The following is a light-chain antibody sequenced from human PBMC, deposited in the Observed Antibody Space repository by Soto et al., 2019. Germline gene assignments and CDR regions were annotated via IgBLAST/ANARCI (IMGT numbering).Light chain of an antibody. V-gene: IGKV3-20*01. Sequence: EIILTQSPGTLALSPGDGATLSCRASQTVNRNYLAWYHQRPGHPPRLLIYGVSNRASGVPDRFSGDGSGTEFTLTIGRLDPEDFGVYYCQQYIDSPRTFGQGTRVEVK. J-gene: IGKJ1*01. CDR2: GVS. CDR3: QQYIDSPRT. CDR1: QTVNRNY.